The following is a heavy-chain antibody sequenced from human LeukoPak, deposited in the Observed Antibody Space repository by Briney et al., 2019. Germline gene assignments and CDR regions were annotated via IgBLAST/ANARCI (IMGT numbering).Heavy chain of an antibody. Sequence: ASVKVSCKASGYTFTGYYMHWVRQAPGQGLECMGWINPNSGGTNYAQKFQGRVTMTRDTSISTAYMELSRLRSDDTAVYYCARDRLYGSGSYPPRGWFDPWGQGTLVTVSS. CDR3: ARDRLYGSGSYPPRGWFDP. V-gene: IGHV1-2*02. D-gene: IGHD3-10*01. J-gene: IGHJ5*02. CDR1: GYTFTGYY. CDR2: INPNSGGT.